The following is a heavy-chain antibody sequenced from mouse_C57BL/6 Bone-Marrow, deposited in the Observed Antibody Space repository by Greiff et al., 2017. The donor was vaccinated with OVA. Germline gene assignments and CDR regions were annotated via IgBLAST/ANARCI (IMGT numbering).Heavy chain of an antibody. CDR1: GYTFTSYW. J-gene: IGHJ4*01. D-gene: IGHD1-1*01. Sequence: QVQLQQPGAELVKPGASVKLSCKASGYTFTSYWMHWVKQRPGQGLEWIGMIHPNSGSTNYNEKFKSKATLTVDKSSSTAYMQLSSLTSEDSAVYYCARPSFITTVGESYAMDYWGQGTSVTVSS. CDR2: IHPNSGST. V-gene: IGHV1-64*01. CDR3: ARPSFITTVGESYAMDY.